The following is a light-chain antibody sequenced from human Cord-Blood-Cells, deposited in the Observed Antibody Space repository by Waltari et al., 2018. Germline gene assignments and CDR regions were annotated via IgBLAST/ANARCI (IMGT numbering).Light chain of an antibody. CDR3: QQYNNWPRT. V-gene: IGKV3D-15*01. CDR1: QSVSSN. CDR2: GAS. Sequence: EIVMTQSPATLSVSPGERATISCRASQSVSSNLAWYHQKPGQAPRLLIYGASIRATGIPARFSGSGSGTEFTLTISSLQSEDFAVYYCQQYNNWPRTFGQGTKVEIK. J-gene: IGKJ1*01.